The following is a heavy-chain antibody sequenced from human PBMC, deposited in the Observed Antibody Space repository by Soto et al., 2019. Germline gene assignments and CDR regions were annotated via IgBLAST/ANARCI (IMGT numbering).Heavy chain of an antibody. J-gene: IGHJ6*03. CDR3: ARHAPPVVVPAAMYYYYYYMDV. Sequence: SETLSLTCTVSGGSISSYYWSWIRQPPGKGLEWIGYIYYSGSTNYNPSLKSRVTISVDTSKNQFSLKLSSVTAADTAVYYCARHAPPVVVPAAMYYYYYYMDVWGKGTTVTVSS. D-gene: IGHD2-2*01. V-gene: IGHV4-59*08. CDR1: GGSISSYY. CDR2: IYYSGST.